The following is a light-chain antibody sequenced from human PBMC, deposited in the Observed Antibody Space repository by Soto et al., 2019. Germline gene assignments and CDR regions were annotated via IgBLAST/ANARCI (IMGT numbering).Light chain of an antibody. J-gene: IGLJ1*01. CDR3: KSYAVGSTYV. CDR1: GSDIGYFNY. V-gene: IGLV2-14*01. Sequence: QSVLTQPASVSGSPGQSITISCTGTGSDIGYFNYVSWYQQQPGKAPKLMIYEVDNWPSGVSIRFSGSKSGSTASLTISGLQAEDEADYYCKSYAVGSTYVFGTGTQLTVL. CDR2: EVD.